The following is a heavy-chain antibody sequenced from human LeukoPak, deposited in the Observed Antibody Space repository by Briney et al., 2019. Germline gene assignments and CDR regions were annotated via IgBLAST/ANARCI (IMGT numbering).Heavy chain of an antibody. CDR2: INIGGTA. J-gene: IGHJ4*02. CDR3: AADPLWSSGAY. D-gene: IGHD2-21*01. Sequence: SQTLSLTCTVSGASVSSDNYYWSWVRQPAGKGLEWIGRINIGGTANNNPSLESRITISIDTSKNKFSLRLSSVTAADTAVYYCAADPLWSSGAYWGRGTLVTVSS. V-gene: IGHV4-61*02. CDR1: GASVSSDNYY.